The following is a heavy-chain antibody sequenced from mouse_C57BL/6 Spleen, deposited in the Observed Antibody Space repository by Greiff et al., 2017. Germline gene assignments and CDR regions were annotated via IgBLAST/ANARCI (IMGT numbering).Heavy chain of an antibody. CDR3: ARGYGLYYAMDY. D-gene: IGHD1-1*01. CDR1: GYSFTSYY. Sequence: QVHVKQPGPELVKPGASVKISCKASGYSFTSYYIPWVKQRPGQGLEWIGWIYPGSGNTKYNEKFKGKATLTADTSSSTAYMQLSSLTSEDSAVYYCARGYGLYYAMDYWGQGTSVTVSS. J-gene: IGHJ4*01. CDR2: IYPGSGNT. V-gene: IGHV1-66*01.